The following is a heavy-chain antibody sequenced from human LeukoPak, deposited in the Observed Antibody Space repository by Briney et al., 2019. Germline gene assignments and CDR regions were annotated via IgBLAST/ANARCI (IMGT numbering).Heavy chain of an antibody. J-gene: IGHJ4*02. CDR2: ISYDGSNK. Sequence: GRSLRLSCAASGFTFSSYGMHWVRQAPGKGLEWVAAISYDGSNKYYADSVKGRFTISRDNSKNTLYLQMNSLRAEDTAVYYCAKEGGYFDWLLQRYFDYWGQGTLVTVSS. V-gene: IGHV3-30*18. CDR1: GFTFSSYG. D-gene: IGHD3-9*01. CDR3: AKEGGYFDWLLQRYFDY.